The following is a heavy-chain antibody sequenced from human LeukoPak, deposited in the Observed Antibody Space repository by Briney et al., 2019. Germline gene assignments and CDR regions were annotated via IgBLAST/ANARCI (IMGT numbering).Heavy chain of an antibody. CDR2: ISGSGGTT. Sequence: GGSLRLSCAASGFTFNSYAMSWVRQGPGKGLEWVSTISGSGGTTYYADSVKGRFTISRDNSKNTLYLQMNSLRAEDAAVYYCARGNQSSSHYWYFDLWGRGTLVTVSS. CDR1: GFTFNSYA. CDR3: ARGNQSSSHYWYFDL. J-gene: IGHJ2*01. V-gene: IGHV3-23*01. D-gene: IGHD6-6*01.